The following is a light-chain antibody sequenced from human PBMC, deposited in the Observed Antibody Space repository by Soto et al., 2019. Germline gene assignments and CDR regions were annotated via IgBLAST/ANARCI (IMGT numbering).Light chain of an antibody. CDR2: EVS. V-gene: IGLV2-8*01. Sequence: QSVLTQPPSASGSPGPSVTISCTGTSSDVGAYNYVSWYQQHPGKAPKVMIFEVSKRPSGVPDRFSGSKSGNTASLTVSGLQAEDEADYYCSSFAGSNEVVFGGGTKVTVL. CDR1: SSDVGAYNY. CDR3: SSFAGSNEVV. J-gene: IGLJ3*02.